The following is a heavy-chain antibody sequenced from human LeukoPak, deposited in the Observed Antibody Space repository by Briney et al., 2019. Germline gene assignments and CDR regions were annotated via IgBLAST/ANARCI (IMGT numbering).Heavy chain of an antibody. J-gene: IGHJ6*02. CDR3: ARVLSGVVVPAAIPGAYDYYGKDV. V-gene: IGHV4-59*01. D-gene: IGHD2-2*02. Sequence: PSETLSLTCTVSGGSISSYYWSWIRQPPGKGLEWIGYIYYSGSTNYNPSLKSRVTISVDTSKNQFSLKLSSVTAADTAVYYCARVLSGVVVPAAIPGAYDYYGKDVWGQGTTVTVSS. CDR2: IYYSGST. CDR1: GGSISSYY.